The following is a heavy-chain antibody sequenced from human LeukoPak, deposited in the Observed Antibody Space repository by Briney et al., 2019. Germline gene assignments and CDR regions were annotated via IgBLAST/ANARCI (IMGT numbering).Heavy chain of an antibody. Sequence: GGSLRHSCAASGVSFSNYAKHWVRQAPAKGLEWVSAISGSGGSTYYADSVKGRFTISRDNSKNTLYLQMNSLRAEDTAVYYCVRRFGVDYWGQGTLVTVSS. CDR2: ISGSGGST. J-gene: IGHJ4*02. CDR3: VRRFGVDY. D-gene: IGHD3-16*01. CDR1: GVSFSNYA. V-gene: IGHV3-23*01.